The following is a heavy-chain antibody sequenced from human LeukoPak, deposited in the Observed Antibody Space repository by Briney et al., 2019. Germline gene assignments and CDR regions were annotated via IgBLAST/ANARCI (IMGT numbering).Heavy chain of an antibody. CDR3: ARHVGFITMVRGVINNNWFDP. D-gene: IGHD3-10*01. CDR2: IYTSEST. V-gene: IGHV4-4*07. J-gene: IGHJ5*02. CDR1: GGSISSYY. Sequence: SETLSLTCTVSGGSISSYYWSWIRQPAGKGLEWIGRIYTSESTNYNPSLKSRVTISVDTSKKQFSLKLSSVTAADTAVYYCARHVGFITMVRGVINNNWFDPWGQGTLVTVSS.